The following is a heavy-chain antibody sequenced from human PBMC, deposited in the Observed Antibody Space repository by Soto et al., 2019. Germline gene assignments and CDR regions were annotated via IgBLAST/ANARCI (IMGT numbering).Heavy chain of an antibody. Sequence: PSETLSLTCTVSGGSISSYYWSWIRQPPGKGLEWIGYIYYTGLSNSNPSLNSRVTMSVDTSKNQFSLKLSSVTAADTAVYYCASQSSHWPFFDFWGQGTLVTVS. J-gene: IGHJ4*02. D-gene: IGHD6-13*01. CDR2: IYYTGLS. CDR3: ASQSSHWPFFDF. CDR1: GGSISSYY. V-gene: IGHV4-59*01.